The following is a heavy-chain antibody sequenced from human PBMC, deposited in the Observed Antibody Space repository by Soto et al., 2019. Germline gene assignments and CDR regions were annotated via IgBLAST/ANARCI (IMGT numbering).Heavy chain of an antibody. CDR1: GYTFTSYG. Sequence: GASVKVSCKASGYTFTSYGISWVRQAPGQGLEWMGWISAYNGNTNYAQKLQGRVTMTTDTSTRTAYMELRSLRSDDTAVYYCARGYFGSGSYSQSPHFQPYGMDVWGQGTTVTVSS. J-gene: IGHJ6*02. V-gene: IGHV1-18*01. CDR3: ARGYFGSGSYSQSPHFQPYGMDV. D-gene: IGHD3-10*01. CDR2: ISAYNGNT.